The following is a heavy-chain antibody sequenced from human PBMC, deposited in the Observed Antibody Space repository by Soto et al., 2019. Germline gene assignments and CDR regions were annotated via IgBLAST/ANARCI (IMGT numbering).Heavy chain of an antibody. D-gene: IGHD5-18*01. CDR1: GFTSSSYA. J-gene: IGHJ4*02. V-gene: IGHV3-23*01. CDR3: AKDWGYSYGPDYYFDY. CDR2: ISGSGGST. Sequence: PGGSLRLSCAASGFTSSSYAMSWVRQAPGKGLEWVSAISGSGGSTYYADSVKGRFTISRDNSKNTLYLQMNSLRAEDTAVYYCAKDWGYSYGPDYYFDYWGQGTLVTVSS.